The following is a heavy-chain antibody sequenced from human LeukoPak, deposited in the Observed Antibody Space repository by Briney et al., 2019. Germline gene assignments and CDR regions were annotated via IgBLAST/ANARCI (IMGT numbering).Heavy chain of an antibody. J-gene: IGHJ4*02. CDR1: GDSVSGNSVA. CDR2: TYYRSKWYN. V-gene: IGHV6-1*01. Sequence: SQTLSLTCAISGDSVSGNSVAWNWIRQSPSRGLEWLGRTYYRSKWYNDYALSVKSRITINPDTSRNQFSLQLNSVTPEDTAMYYCARHPGGVVPAAIIWGQGTLVTVSS. D-gene: IGHD2-2*01. CDR3: ARHPGGVVPAAII.